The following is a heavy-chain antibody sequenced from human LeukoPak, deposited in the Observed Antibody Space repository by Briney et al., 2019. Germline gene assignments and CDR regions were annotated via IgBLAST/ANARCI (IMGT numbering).Heavy chain of an antibody. CDR2: ISSSSSYI. CDR3: ARGEELVNYYYMDV. V-gene: IGHV3-21*01. CDR1: GFTFSSYS. D-gene: IGHD6-13*01. J-gene: IGHJ6*03. Sequence: PGGSLRLSCAASGFTFSSYSMNWVRQAPGKGLEWVPSISSSSSYIYYADSVKGRFTISRDNAKNSLYLQMNSLRAEDTAVYYCARGEELVNYYYMDVWGKGTTVTVSS.